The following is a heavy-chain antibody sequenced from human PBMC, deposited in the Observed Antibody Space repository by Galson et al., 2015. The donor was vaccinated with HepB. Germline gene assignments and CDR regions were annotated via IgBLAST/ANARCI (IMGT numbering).Heavy chain of an antibody. CDR3: ARGYSSSLWYFDL. V-gene: IGHV1-2*02. Sequence: SVKVSCKASGSTFTGYYMHWVRQAPGQGLEWMGWINPNSGGTNYAQKFQGRVTMTRDTSISTAYMELSRLGSDDTAVYYCARGYSSSLWYFDLWGRGTLVTVSS. D-gene: IGHD6-13*01. CDR2: INPNSGGT. CDR1: GSTFTGYY. J-gene: IGHJ2*01.